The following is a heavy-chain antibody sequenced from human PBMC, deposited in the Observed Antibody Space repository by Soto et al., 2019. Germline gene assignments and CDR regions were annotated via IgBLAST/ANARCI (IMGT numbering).Heavy chain of an antibody. Sequence: QVQLVESGGGVVQPGRSLRLSCAVSGFTFSSYGMHWVRQAPGKGLEWVAVISDDGSNKYYADSVKGRFTISRDNSKNTLYLQMNSLRAEDTAVYYCAKDQSYYGSASKPRNNYCYCGMDVWGQGTTVTVSS. CDR2: ISDDGSNK. V-gene: IGHV3-30*18. D-gene: IGHD3-10*01. CDR1: GFTFSSYG. CDR3: AKDQSYYGSASKPRNNYCYCGMDV. J-gene: IGHJ6*02.